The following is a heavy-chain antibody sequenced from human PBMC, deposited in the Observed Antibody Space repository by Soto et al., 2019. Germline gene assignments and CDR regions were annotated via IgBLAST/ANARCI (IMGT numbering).Heavy chain of an antibody. Sequence: EVQLVASGGGLVQPGGSLRLSCAASGFTFTTYSMNWVRLAPGKGLELLSYISNTGSTIYYADSVKGRVTISRDNAKNSLYLQMSGLRVEDTAVYYCARGTMTAVSKTDSWGQGALVTVSS. CDR3: ARGTMTAVSKTDS. V-gene: IGHV3-48*01. J-gene: IGHJ4*02. CDR2: ISNTGSTI. CDR1: GFTFTTYS. D-gene: IGHD4-17*01.